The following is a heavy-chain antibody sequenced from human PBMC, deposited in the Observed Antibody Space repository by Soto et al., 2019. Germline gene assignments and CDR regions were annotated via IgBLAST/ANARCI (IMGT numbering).Heavy chain of an antibody. V-gene: IGHV4-4*07. CDR3: ARGGQDFWSGPFDY. D-gene: IGHD3-3*01. Sequence: SETLSLSCTVSGGSISNYFCNWIRQPAGKGREWIGRIDNSGSTNYNPSLKSRITMSADTSRNQFSLKLNSVTAADTAVYYCARGGQDFWSGPFDYWGQGALVTVS. J-gene: IGHJ4*02. CDR1: GGSISNYF. CDR2: IDNSGST.